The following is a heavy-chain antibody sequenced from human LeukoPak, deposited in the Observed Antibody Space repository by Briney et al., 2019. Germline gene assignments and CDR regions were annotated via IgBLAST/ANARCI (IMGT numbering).Heavy chain of an antibody. J-gene: IGHJ4*02. CDR2: ISWNSGSI. CDR1: GFTFDDYA. CDR3: AKGLLYSGGWSGPDY. Sequence: GRSLRLSCAASGFTFDDYAMHWVRQAPGKGLEWVSGISWNSGSIGYADSVKGRFTISRDNAKNSLYLQMNSLRAEDMALYYCAKGLLYSGGWSGPDYWGQGTLVTVSS. V-gene: IGHV3-9*03. D-gene: IGHD6-19*01.